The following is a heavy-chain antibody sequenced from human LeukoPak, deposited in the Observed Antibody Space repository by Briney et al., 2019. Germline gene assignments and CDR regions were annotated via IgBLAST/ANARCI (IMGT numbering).Heavy chain of an antibody. CDR2: IYPGDSDT. V-gene: IGHV5-51*01. CDR1: GYSFTSYW. D-gene: IGHD2/OR15-2a*01. Sequence: GESLKISCKGSGYSFTSYWIGWVRQMPGKGLEFMGIIYPGDSDTRYSPSFQGQVTISVDKSINTAYLQWSSLKASDSAMYYCARAGYSNRWDGVDHWGQGTLVTVSS. J-gene: IGHJ4*02. CDR3: ARAGYSNRWDGVDH.